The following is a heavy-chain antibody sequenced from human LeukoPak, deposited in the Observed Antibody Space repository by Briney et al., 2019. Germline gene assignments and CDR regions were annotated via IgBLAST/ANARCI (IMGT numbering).Heavy chain of an antibody. D-gene: IGHD6-19*01. CDR3: ARGQVGRAGTFRIWAFFDH. J-gene: IGHJ4*02. V-gene: IGHV4-34*01. Sequence: SETLSLTCAVYGGSFSGYYWSWIRQPPGKGLEWIGEINHSGSTNYNPSLKSRVTISVDTSKNQFSLKLSSVTAADTAVYYCARGQVGRAGTFRIWAFFDHWGQGTLVIVSS. CDR1: GGSFSGYY. CDR2: INHSGST.